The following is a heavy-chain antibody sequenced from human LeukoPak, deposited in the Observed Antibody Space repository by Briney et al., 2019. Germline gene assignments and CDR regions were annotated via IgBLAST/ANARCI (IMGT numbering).Heavy chain of an antibody. CDR3: AREEWPLGGTD. CDR2: IYYSGST. D-gene: IGHD3-3*01. J-gene: IGHJ4*02. Sequence: SETLSLTCTVSGGSISSYYWSWIRQPPGKGLEWIGYIYYSGSTNYNPSLKSRVTISVDTSKNQFSLKLSSVTAADTAVYYCAREEWPLGGTDWGQGTLVTVSS. V-gene: IGHV4-59*01. CDR1: GGSISSYY.